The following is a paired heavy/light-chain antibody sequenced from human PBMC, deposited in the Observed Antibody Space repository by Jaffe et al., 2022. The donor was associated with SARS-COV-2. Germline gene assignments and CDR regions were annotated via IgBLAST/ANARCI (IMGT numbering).Light chain of an antibody. J-gene: IGKJ5*01. Sequence: EIVLTQSPGTLSLSPGERATLSCRASQSVSSGHLAWYQQKAGQAPRLLIYDTSSRATGTPDRFSGSGSGTDFTLTISRLDPEDFAVYYCHQFGSSPPFTFGQGTRLEIK. V-gene: IGKV3-20*01. CDR3: HQFGSSPPFT. CDR1: QSVSSGH. CDR2: DTS.
Heavy chain of an antibody. CDR2: LNWNGGST. J-gene: IGHJ6*03. Sequence: DVQLVESGGGVVRPGGSLRLSCAASGFTFDDYGMSWVRQVPGKGLEWVSGLNWNGGSTGYADSVKGRFTISRDNAKNSLYLQMNSLTVEDTALYHCARHAYTSDSYSYYHYYMDVWGKGTTVTVSS. CDR3: ARHAYTSDSYSYYHYYMDV. CDR1: GFTFDDYG. V-gene: IGHV3-20*01. D-gene: IGHD6-19*01.